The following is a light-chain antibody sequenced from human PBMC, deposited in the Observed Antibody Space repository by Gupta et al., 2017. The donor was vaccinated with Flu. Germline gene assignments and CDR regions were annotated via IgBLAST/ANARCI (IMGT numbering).Light chain of an antibody. CDR2: DAS. CDR3: QHYDNLPCT. V-gene: IGKV1-33*01. CDR1: PDISHY. J-gene: IGKJ4*01. Sequence: PSSLSPSVADSVTITCQARPDISHYFSWYQQHPGKAPKLLIYDASNFETVVPSMFSGSSSGTDFTFTISLLHPDFIATYYCQHYDNLPCTFGGGTKVEIK.